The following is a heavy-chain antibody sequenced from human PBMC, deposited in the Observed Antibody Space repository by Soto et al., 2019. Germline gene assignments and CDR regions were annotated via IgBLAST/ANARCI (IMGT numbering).Heavy chain of an antibody. CDR1: GGTFSSYA. J-gene: IGHJ4*02. CDR2: IIPIFGTA. CDR3: ARGGREPRPFVY. D-gene: IGHD3-16*01. V-gene: IGHV1-69*13. Sequence: ASVKVSCKASGGTFSSYAISWVRQAPGQGLEWMGGIIPIFGTANYAQKFQGRVTITADESTSTAYMELSSLRSEDTAVYYCARGGREPRPFVYCCQGTRGTVCS.